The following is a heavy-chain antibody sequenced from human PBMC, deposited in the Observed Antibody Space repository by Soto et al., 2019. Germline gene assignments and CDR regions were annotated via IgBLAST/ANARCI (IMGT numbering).Heavy chain of an antibody. J-gene: IGHJ6*02. CDR1: GFTFSSYG. CDR3: AKYQFSSSWYAGYYYYYGRDV. CDR2: ISYDGSNK. D-gene: IGHD6-13*01. Sequence: QVQLVESGGGVVQPGRSLRLSCAASGFTFSSYGMHWVRQAPGKGLEWVAVISYDGSNKYYADSVKGRFTISRDNSKNTLYLQMNSLRAEDTAVYYCAKYQFSSSWYAGYYYYYGRDVWGQGTTVTVSS. V-gene: IGHV3-30*18.